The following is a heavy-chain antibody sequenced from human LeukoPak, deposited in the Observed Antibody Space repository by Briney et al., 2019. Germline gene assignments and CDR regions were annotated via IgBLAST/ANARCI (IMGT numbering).Heavy chain of an antibody. CDR3: AKRPSIAARSSLNYYYYYMDV. CDR2: IRYDGSNK. D-gene: IGHD6-13*01. J-gene: IGHJ6*03. Sequence: PGGSLRLSCAASGFTFSSYGMHWVRQAPGKGLEWVAFIRYDGSNKYYADSVKGRFTISRDNSKNTLYLQMNSLRAEDTAVYYCAKRPSIAARSSLNYYYYYMDVWGKGTTVTVSS. V-gene: IGHV3-30*02. CDR1: GFTFSSYG.